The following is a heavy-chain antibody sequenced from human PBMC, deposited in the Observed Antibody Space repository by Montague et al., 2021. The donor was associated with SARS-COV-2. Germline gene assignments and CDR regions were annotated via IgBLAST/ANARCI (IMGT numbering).Heavy chain of an antibody. CDR3: ANFIGFGTTSYFDH. CDR1: GDSIMAYH. CDR2: VRARGTT. V-gene: IGHV4-59*01. J-gene: IGHJ4*02. D-gene: IGHD1-1*01. Sequence: SETLSLTCGVSGDSIMAYHWSWVRKLPQTGLEWIGDVRARGTTNYNPSLRSRVAISIDTSKAQFSLTLTSVTVADTAICYCANFIGFGTTSYFDHWGQEIQV.